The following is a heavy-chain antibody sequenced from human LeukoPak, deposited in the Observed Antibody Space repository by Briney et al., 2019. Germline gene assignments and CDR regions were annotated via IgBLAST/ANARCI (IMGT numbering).Heavy chain of an antibody. CDR1: GYTFTTYG. V-gene: IGHV1-18*01. J-gene: IGHJ4*02. CDR3: ARDSGRIAANFDY. CDR2: ISTYNGNP. D-gene: IGHD6-13*01. Sequence: ASVKVSCKASGYTFTTYGISWVRQAPGQGLEWMGWISTYNGNPTYVQNLQRRVTMTTDTSTSTAYMELRSLRSDDTAVYYCARDSGRIAANFDYWGQGTLVTVSS.